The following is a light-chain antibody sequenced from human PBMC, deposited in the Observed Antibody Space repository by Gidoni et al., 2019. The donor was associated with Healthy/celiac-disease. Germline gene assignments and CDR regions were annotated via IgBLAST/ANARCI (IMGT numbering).Light chain of an antibody. CDR2: YAS. J-gene: IGKJ4*01. Sequence: EIVLTQSPDSQSVTPKEKVTITCRASQSIGSSLHCYQQKPDQSPKLLIKYASQSFSGVPSRCSGSGCGTDLTITNNSMEAEDAATYYCHQSSSLPRRTFGGGTKVEIK. V-gene: IGKV6-21*01. CDR1: QSIGSS. CDR3: HQSSSLPRRT.